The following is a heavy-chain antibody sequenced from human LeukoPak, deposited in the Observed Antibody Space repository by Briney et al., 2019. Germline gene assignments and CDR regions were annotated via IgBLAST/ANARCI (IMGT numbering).Heavy chain of an antibody. CDR1: GGSISNGDYY. V-gene: IGHV4-30-4*02. Sequence: SETLSLTCTVSGGSISNGDYYWSWIRQPPGKGLEWIGYIYYSGSTYYNPSLKSRVTISVDTSKNQFSLKLSSVTAADTAVYYCARGNALLPFDYWGQGTLVTVSS. CDR3: ARGNALLPFDY. J-gene: IGHJ4*02. CDR2: IYYSGST. D-gene: IGHD2-15*01.